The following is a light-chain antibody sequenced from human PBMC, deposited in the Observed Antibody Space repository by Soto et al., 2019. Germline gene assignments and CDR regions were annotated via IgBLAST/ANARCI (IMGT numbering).Light chain of an antibody. V-gene: IGKV1-5*03. CDR2: KAS. CDR1: RSISSW. J-gene: IGKJ1*01. Sequence: DMQMTQSPSTLSASVGDRVTITCRASRSISSWLAWYQQKPGKAPKLLIYKASSLESGVPSRFSGSGSGTEFTLTISSLQPDDFATYYCQQYNSYSRTFGQGTKVEIK. CDR3: QQYNSYSRT.